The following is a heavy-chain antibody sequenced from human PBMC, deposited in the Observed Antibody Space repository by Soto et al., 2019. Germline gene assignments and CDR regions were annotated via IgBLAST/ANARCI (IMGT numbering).Heavy chain of an antibody. CDR2: INPNSAVT. J-gene: IGHJ3*01. CDR1: GYTFTGYF. CDR3: ARETYNHEGFGV. D-gene: IGHD1-1*01. V-gene: IGHV1-2*02. Sequence: ASVKVSCKASGYTFTGYFIHWVRQAPGQGLEWMGSINPNSAVTNYAERFQGRVTMTRDMSARTAYMDLSSLRSDDTAVYYCARETYNHEGFGVRGQGKMVTVSS.